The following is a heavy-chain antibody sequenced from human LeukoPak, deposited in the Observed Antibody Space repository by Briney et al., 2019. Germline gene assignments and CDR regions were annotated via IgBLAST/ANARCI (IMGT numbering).Heavy chain of an antibody. D-gene: IGHD4/OR15-4a*01. CDR2: INPSGST. CDR3: ARQQLKTMASFDS. Sequence: SETLSLTCTVSGGSITSYSWSWLRLPAEKGLEWIGRINPSGSTDYNPSLKSRLTMSLDTSKKHFSLNLNSVTAADTAVYYCARQQLKTMASFDSWGQGTLVTVSS. J-gene: IGHJ4*02. V-gene: IGHV4-4*07. CDR1: GGSITSYS.